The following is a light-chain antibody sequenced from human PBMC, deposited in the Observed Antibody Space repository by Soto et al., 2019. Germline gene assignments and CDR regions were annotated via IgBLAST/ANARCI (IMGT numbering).Light chain of an antibody. V-gene: IGLV2-8*01. Sequence: ALTQPPSASGSPGQSVTISCTGTSSDVGGYKYVSWYQQHPGKAPKLMIFEVNKRPSGVPDRFSGSKSGNTASLTVSGLQAEDEADYYCSSYAGINNVGVFGTGTKLTVL. J-gene: IGLJ1*01. CDR2: EVN. CDR1: SSDVGGYKY. CDR3: SSYAGINNVGV.